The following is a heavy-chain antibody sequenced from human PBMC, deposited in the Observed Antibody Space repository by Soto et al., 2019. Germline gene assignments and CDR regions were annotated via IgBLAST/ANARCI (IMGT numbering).Heavy chain of an antibody. V-gene: IGHV4-59*01. J-gene: IGHJ2*01. D-gene: IGHD3-22*01. Sequence: SETLSLTCTVSGGSITTYYWSWILQPPWKGLEWIGYIHYSGTTNYNPSLKSRVTISVDTSKNQFSLKLSSGTAADTAVYYCARGYYDSSGYYHAYWYFDLWGRGTLVTVSS. CDR1: GGSITTYY. CDR2: IHYSGTT. CDR3: ARGYYDSSGYYHAYWYFDL.